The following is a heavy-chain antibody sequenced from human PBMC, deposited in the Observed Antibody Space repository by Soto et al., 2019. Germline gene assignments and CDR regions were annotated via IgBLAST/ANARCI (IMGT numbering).Heavy chain of an antibody. CDR2: SHHGWGS. CDR3: ARHGFGALHGLVDV. D-gene: IGHD3-10*01. J-gene: IGHJ6*02. Sequence: QVQLQESGPGLVKSSETLSLTCTVSGGSIRDYYWSWIRLPPGKGLEWVGYSHHGWGSDYNPSLRSRVTMSLDTSKKQLSLKLTSVTPADTAVYYWARHGFGALHGLVDVWGQGTTVIVSS. V-gene: IGHV4-59*08. CDR1: GGSIRDYY.